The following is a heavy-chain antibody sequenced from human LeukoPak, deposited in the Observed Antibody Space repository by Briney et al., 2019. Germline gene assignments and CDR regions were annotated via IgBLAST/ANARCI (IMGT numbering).Heavy chain of an antibody. CDR3: SRHEHDFWSGYFLEFDP. D-gene: IGHD3-3*01. J-gene: IGHJ5*02. V-gene: IGHV3-73*01. CDR2: IRNKANSYAT. Sequence: PGGSLRLSCAASGFTFSGSAMHWVRQASGKGLEWVGRIRNKANSYATACAASVKGRFTISRDDSKNTAYLQMNSLKTEDTAVYYCSRHEHDFWSGYFLEFDPWGQGTLVAVSS. CDR1: GFTFSGSA.